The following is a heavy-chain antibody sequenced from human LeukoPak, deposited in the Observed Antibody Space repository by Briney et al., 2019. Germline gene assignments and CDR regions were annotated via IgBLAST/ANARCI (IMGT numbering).Heavy chain of an antibody. CDR2: IRDDETSK. V-gene: IGHV3-30*02. CDR3: ASLPASDVLVHF. Sequence: GGSLRLSCAASGFTFNAYGMHWVRQAPGKGLEWVAFIRDDETSKYYADSVKGRFTISRDNSKNTLNLHMNNLRTDDTAVYYCASLPASDVLVHFWGQGIVVTVSS. D-gene: IGHD2-2*01. J-gene: IGHJ4*02. CDR1: GFTFNAYG.